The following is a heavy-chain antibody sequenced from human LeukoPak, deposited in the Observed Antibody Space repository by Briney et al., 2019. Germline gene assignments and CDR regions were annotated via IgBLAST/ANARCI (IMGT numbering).Heavy chain of an antibody. V-gene: IGHV1-24*01. J-gene: IGHJ1*01. Sequence: VASVKVSCKVSGYTLTELSMHWVRQAPGKGLEWMGRFDPEVGETIYAQKFQGRVTMTEDTSTNTAYMGLSSLRSEDTAVYYCATQQLVRFVLRFQHWGQGTLVTVSS. CDR3: ATQQLVRFVLRFQH. CDR1: GYTLTELS. CDR2: FDPEVGET. D-gene: IGHD6-13*01.